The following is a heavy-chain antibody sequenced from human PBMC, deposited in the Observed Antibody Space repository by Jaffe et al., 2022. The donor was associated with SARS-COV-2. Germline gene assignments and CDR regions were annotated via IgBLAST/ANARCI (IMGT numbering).Heavy chain of an antibody. V-gene: IGHV5-10-1*03. Sequence: EVQLVQSGAEVKKPGESLRISCKGSGYAFTTYWISWVRQMPGKGLEWMGRIDPSDSYINYSPSFQGHVTISADKSISSAYLQWTSLKASDTGMYYCARHERYLAAYDSWGQGTLVTVSS. D-gene: IGHD1-1*01. CDR1: GYAFTTYW. J-gene: IGHJ5*01. CDR2: IDPSDSYI. CDR3: ARHERYLAAYDS.